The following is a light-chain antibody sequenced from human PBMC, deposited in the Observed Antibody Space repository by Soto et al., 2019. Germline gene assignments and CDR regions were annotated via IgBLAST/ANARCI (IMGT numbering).Light chain of an antibody. CDR2: DAS. CDR3: QQYDILPRT. V-gene: IGKV1-33*01. J-gene: IGKJ1*01. CDR1: QDISNY. Sequence: DIQMTQSPSSLSASVGDTVTITCQASQDISNYLNWYQQKPGKAPKLLIYDASTLQRGVPSRFSGSGPGTDFTFTISSLQPEDIATYYCQQYDILPRTFGRGTKVEI.